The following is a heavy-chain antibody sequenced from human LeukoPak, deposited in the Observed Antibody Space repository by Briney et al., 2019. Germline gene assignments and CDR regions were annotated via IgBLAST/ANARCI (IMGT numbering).Heavy chain of an antibody. CDR2: ISWNSGHK. J-gene: IGHJ4*02. Sequence: GGSLRLSCAASGFTFDDYAMHWVRQAPGKGLEWVSGISWNSGHKGYADSVKGRFTISRDNSKNTLYLQMNSLRAEDTAVYYCAKEGDGYNYYFDYWGQGTLVTVSS. D-gene: IGHD5-24*01. V-gene: IGHV3-9*01. CDR3: AKEGDGYNYYFDY. CDR1: GFTFDDYA.